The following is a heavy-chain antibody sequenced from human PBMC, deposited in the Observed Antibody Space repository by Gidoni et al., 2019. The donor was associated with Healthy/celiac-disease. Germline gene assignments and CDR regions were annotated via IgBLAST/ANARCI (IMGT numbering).Heavy chain of an antibody. CDR1: GLTFSSYA. CDR2: ISYDGSNK. CDR3: ARDATMVRGVITDYYYYYMDV. V-gene: IGHV3-30-3*01. D-gene: IGHD3-10*01. Sequence: QVQLVESGGGVVQPGRSLRLSCAASGLTFSSYAMHWVRQAPGKGLEWVAVISYDGSNKYYADSVKGRFTISRDNSKNTLYLQMNSLRAEDTAVYYCARDATMVRGVITDYYYYYMDVWGKGTTVTVSS. J-gene: IGHJ6*03.